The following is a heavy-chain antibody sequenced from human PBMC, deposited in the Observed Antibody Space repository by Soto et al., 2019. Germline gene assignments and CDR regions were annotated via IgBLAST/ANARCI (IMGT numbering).Heavy chain of an antibody. CDR2: ISWNSGSI. D-gene: IGHD3-22*01. J-gene: IGHJ4*01. Sequence: SLRLSCAASGFTFDDYAMHWVRQAPGKGLEWVSGISWNSGSIGYADSVKGRFTISRDNAKNSLYLQMNSLRAEDTALYYCAKGYYYDSSGYYFDYWGQGTLVTVSS. V-gene: IGHV3-9*01. CDR3: AKGYYYDSSGYYFDY. CDR1: GFTFDDYA.